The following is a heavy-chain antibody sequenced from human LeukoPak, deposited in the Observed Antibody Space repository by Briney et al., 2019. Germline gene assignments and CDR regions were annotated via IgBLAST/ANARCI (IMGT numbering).Heavy chain of an antibody. CDR1: GGTFSSYA. CDR3: ARGPRNRYCSGGSCYFDY. J-gene: IGHJ4*02. CDR2: IIPILGIA. D-gene: IGHD2-15*01. Sequence: SVKVSCKASGGTFSSYAISWVRQAPGQGLEWMGRIIPILGIANYAQKFQGRVTITADKSTSTAHMELSSLRSEDTAVYYCARGPRNRYCSGGSCYFDYWGQGTLVTVSS. V-gene: IGHV1-69*04.